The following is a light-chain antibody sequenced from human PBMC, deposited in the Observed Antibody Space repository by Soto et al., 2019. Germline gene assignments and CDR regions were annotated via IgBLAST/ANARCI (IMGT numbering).Light chain of an antibody. CDR2: DAS. V-gene: IGKV1-39*01. Sequence: DIQMTQSPSSLSASVGDRVTITCRESQSISSYLNWYQQKPGKAPKLLIYDASSLQSGVPSRFSGSGSGTDFTLTISSRQPEDFATYYCQQSYSTPWTFGQGTKVEIK. J-gene: IGKJ1*01. CDR1: QSISSY. CDR3: QQSYSTPWT.